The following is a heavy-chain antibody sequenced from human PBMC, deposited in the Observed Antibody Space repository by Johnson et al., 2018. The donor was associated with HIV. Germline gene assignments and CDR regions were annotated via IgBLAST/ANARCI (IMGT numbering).Heavy chain of an antibody. D-gene: IGHD2-8*01. V-gene: IGHV3-13*01. CDR2: VGTAGDT. CDR3: ARVTNSDAFDI. CDR1: GFTFSSYA. Sequence: VHLVESGGGVVQPGRSLRLSCAASGFTFSSYAMHWVRQATGKGLEWVSAVGTAGDTYYPGSVKGRFTISRENAKNSLYLQMNSLRAGDTAVYYCARVTNSDAFDIWGQGTMVTVSS. J-gene: IGHJ3*02.